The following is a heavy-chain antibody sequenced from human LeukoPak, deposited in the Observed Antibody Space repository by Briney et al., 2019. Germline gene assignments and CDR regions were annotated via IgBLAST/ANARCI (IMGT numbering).Heavy chain of an antibody. V-gene: IGHV1-69*05. CDR1: GGTFSSYA. CDR3: TTEGDNWNDSLDY. CDR2: IIPIFGTA. J-gene: IGHJ4*02. D-gene: IGHD1-20*01. Sequence: GASVKVSCKASGGTFSSYAISWVRQAPGQGLEWMGGIIPIFGTANYAQKFQGRVTITTDESTSTAYMELSSLRSEDTAVYYCTTEGDNWNDSLDYWGQGTLVTVSS.